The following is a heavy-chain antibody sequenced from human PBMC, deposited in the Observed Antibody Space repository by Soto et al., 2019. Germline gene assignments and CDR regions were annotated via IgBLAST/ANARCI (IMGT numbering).Heavy chain of an antibody. CDR2: ISDSGDTT. D-gene: IGHD1-26*01. CDR3: AKAARATTLYNFDF. V-gene: IGHV3-23*01. Sequence: EVQLLESGGGLIQPGGSLRLSCVASGFTLSSFTMTWVRQPPGKGLEWVSVISDSGDTTFHADSVKGRFTISRDNSKKTVYLQMNSLRAEDTAVYYCAKAARATTLYNFDFWGQGTLVTVSS. J-gene: IGHJ4*01. CDR1: GFTLSSFT.